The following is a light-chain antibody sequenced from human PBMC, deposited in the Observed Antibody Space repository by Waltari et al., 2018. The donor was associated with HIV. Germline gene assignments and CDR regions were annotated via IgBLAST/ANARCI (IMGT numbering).Light chain of an antibody. Sequence: QSALTQPASVSGSPGQSITISCTGTSSNVGSDDLVSWYQQHPGEAPNRIIYEVTKRPSGVSNRFSGSKSGNTASLTISGLQAEDEADYYCCSCPRSGIRYVFGTGTKVTVL. CDR2: EVT. CDR1: SSNVGSDDL. J-gene: IGLJ1*01. V-gene: IGLV2-23*02. CDR3: CSCPRSGIRYV.